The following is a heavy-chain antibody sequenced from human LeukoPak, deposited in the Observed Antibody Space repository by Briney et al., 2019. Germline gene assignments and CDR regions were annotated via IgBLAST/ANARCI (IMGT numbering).Heavy chain of an antibody. J-gene: IGHJ5*02. D-gene: IGHD4-17*01. Sequence: GESLKISCKGSGYSFPIYWIGWVRQMPGKGLEWIGILYSGDSDTRYSPSCQGQVTPSADKSISTAYLQWSSLKASDAAMYYCARAGDYGDYDPNWFDPWGQGTLVTVSS. CDR3: ARAGDYGDYDPNWFDP. V-gene: IGHV5-51*01. CDR1: GYSFPIYW. CDR2: LYSGDSDT.